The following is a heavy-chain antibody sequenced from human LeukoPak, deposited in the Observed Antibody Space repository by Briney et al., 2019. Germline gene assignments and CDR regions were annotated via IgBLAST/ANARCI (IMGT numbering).Heavy chain of an antibody. J-gene: IGHJ3*02. CDR3: ARDVVVTSSPDAFDI. CDR1: GDSVTSGGYF. D-gene: IGHD2-21*02. Sequence: PSETLSLTCTVSGDSVTSGGYFWTWIRQHPGKGLEWIGCISNSGTTSYNPSVKSRVSISVDISNNQFSLRLSSVTAADTAVYYCARDVVVTSSPDAFDIWGQGTMVTVS. CDR2: ISNSGTT. V-gene: IGHV4-31*03.